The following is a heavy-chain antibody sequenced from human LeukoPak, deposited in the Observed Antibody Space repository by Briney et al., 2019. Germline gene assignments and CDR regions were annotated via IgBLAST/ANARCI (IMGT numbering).Heavy chain of an antibody. CDR3: ATTLGIQLWPDAFDI. CDR2: IYPGDSDT. CDR1: GYSFTSYW. D-gene: IGHD5-18*01. J-gene: IGHJ3*02. Sequence: GESLQISCKGSGYSFTSYWIGWVRQMPGKGLEWMGIIYPGDSDTRYSPSFQGQVTISADKSISTAYLQWSSLKASDTAMYYCATTLGIQLWPDAFDIWGQGTMITVSS. V-gene: IGHV5-51*01.